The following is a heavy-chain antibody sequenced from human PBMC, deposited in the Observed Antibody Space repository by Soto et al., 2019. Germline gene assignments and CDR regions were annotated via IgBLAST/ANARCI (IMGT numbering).Heavy chain of an antibody. V-gene: IGHV4-34*01. CDR3: ARGRGHQGYFDY. D-gene: IGHD2-2*01. CDR1: GGSFSGYY. J-gene: IGHJ4*02. CDR2: INHSGST. Sequence: QVQLQQWGAGLLKPSETLSLTCAVYGGSFSGYYWSWIRQPPGKGLEWIGEINHSGSTNYNPSLKHRVTISVYTSKKQFALKLSSVTAADTAVYYWARGRGHQGYFDYWGQGTLVTVSS.